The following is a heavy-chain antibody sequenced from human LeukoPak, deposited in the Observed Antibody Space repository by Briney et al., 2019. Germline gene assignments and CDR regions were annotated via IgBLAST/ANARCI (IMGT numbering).Heavy chain of an antibody. CDR2: IGTDGSRK. D-gene: IGHD4-23*01. V-gene: IGHV3-74*01. CDR3: ARDKYGGNSNAFDI. J-gene: IGHJ3*02. CDR1: GFTFSSYW. Sequence: GGSLRLSCAASGFTFSSYWMHWVRQVPGKGLLWVSRIGTDGSRKTYADYVRGRFTISRDNAKNTLYLQMNSLRAEDTAVYYCARDKYGGNSNAFDIWGQGTLVTVSS.